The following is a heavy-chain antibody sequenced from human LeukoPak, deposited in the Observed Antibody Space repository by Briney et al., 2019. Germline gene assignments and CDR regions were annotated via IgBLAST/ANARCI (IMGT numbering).Heavy chain of an antibody. Sequence: GGSLRLSCAASGFTFSSYSMNSVRRAPGKGLEWVSSISSSSSYIYYADSVKGRFTISRDNAKNSLYLQMNSLRAEDTAVYYCARDLGVVVAAIDYWGQGTLVTVSS. D-gene: IGHD2-15*01. CDR2: ISSSSSYI. CDR3: ARDLGVVVAAIDY. CDR1: GFTFSSYS. V-gene: IGHV3-21*01. J-gene: IGHJ4*02.